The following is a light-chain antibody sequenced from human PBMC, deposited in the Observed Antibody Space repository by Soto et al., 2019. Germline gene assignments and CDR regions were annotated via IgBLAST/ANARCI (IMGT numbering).Light chain of an antibody. CDR3: SSFTTSSTLV. CDR1: SSDVGSFDS. Sequence: QSVLTQPASVSGSPGQPITISCTGTSSDVGSFDSVAWYQHNPGKAPKLMIYDVSNRPSGVSSRFSGSKSGNTASLPISGLQTEDEANYYCSSFTTSSTLVFGTGTKGTVL. J-gene: IGLJ1*01. V-gene: IGLV2-14*01. CDR2: DVS.